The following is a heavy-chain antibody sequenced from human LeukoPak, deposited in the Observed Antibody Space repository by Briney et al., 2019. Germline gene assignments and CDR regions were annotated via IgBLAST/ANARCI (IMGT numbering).Heavy chain of an antibody. CDR2: IKSKTDGATT. CDR1: GFTFTNAW. Sequence: GGSLRLSCAASGFTFTNAWLNWVRQAPGKGLEWVGRIKSKTDGATTDYAAPVKGRFTISRDDSKSTLYLQMNSLKTEDTAVYYCTTDKDTPMVNYWGQGTLVTASS. V-gene: IGHV3-15*01. D-gene: IGHD5-18*01. CDR3: TTDKDTPMVNY. J-gene: IGHJ4*02.